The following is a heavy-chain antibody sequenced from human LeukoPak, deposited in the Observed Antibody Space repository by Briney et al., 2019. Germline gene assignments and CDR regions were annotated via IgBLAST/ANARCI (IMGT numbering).Heavy chain of an antibody. Sequence: GASVKVSCKASGGTFSSYAISWVQQAPGQGLEGMGVITPIFGTANFAQKFQGRVSITADEFTSTDYVELSGLRSEDRAVYYCARKAIVGAPFDYWGQGTLVTVSS. J-gene: IGHJ4*02. D-gene: IGHD1-26*01. CDR1: GGTFSSYA. CDR3: ARKAIVGAPFDY. CDR2: ITPIFGTA. V-gene: IGHV1-69*01.